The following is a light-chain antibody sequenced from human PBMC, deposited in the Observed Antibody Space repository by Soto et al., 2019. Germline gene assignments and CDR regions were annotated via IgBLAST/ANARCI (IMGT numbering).Light chain of an antibody. CDR1: QSVSNN. CDR2: GAS. CDR3: QQYNEWPPWT. J-gene: IGKJ1*01. V-gene: IGKV3-15*01. Sequence: EIVMTQSRATLSVSPGERATLSCRASQSVSNNLAWYQQKPGQAPGLLIYGASTRATGIPARFSGSGSGTEFTLTISSLQSEDFAMYYCQQYNEWPPWTFGQGTKVEIK.